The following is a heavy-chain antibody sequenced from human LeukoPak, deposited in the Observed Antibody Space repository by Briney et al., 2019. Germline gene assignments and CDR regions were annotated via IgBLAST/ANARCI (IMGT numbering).Heavy chain of an antibody. CDR1: GFTFSSYT. CDR2: IHGDGGYK. Sequence: PGGSLRLSCSASGFTFSSYTMYWVRQTPGKGLEYVSAIHGDGGYKDYVDSVKGRFTVSRDNSKNTLYLQMSSLTAEDTAVYYCVKKAVVGSQPYCFDFWGQGTLVTVSS. CDR3: VKKAVVGSQPYCFDF. D-gene: IGHD3-10*01. J-gene: IGHJ4*02. V-gene: IGHV3-64D*09.